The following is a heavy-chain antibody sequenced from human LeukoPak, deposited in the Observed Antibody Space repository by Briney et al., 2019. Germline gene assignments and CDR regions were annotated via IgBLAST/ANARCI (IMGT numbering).Heavy chain of an antibody. CDR3: ARVRGYYDSSGYPSDYFQH. CDR2: IIPIFGTA. J-gene: IGHJ1*01. V-gene: IGHV1-69*13. D-gene: IGHD3-22*01. CDR1: GGTFSSYA. Sequence: SVKVSCKASGGTFSSYAISWVRQAPGQGLEWMGGIIPIFGTANYAQEFQGRVTITADESTSTAYMELSSLRSEDTAVYYCARVRGYYDSSGYPSDYFQHWGQGTLVAVSS.